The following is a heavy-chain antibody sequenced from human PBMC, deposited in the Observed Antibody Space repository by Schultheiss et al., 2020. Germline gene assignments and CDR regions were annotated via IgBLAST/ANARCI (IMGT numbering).Heavy chain of an antibody. Sequence: GESLKISCAASGFTFSNYAMHWVRQTPGKGLEWVAVISYDGSNKYYADSVKGRFTISRDNSKNTLYLQMNSLRAEDTAVYYCARSGSSWYREVDYWGQGTLVTVSS. CDR3: ARSGSSWYREVDY. CDR1: GFTFSNYA. D-gene: IGHD6-13*01. J-gene: IGHJ4*02. V-gene: IGHV3-30*04. CDR2: ISYDGSNK.